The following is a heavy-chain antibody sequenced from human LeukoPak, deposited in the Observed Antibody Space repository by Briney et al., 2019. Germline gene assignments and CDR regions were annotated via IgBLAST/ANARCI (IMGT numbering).Heavy chain of an antibody. CDR2: IYYSGST. J-gene: IGHJ4*02. CDR3: ARGPIVGATNPDY. D-gene: IGHD1-26*01. V-gene: IGHV4-59*12. CDR1: GGSISSYY. Sequence: SETLSLTCTVSGGSISSYYWSWIRQPPGKGLEWIGYIYYSGSTNYNPSLKSRVTISVDTSKNQFSLKLSSVTAADTAVYYCARGPIVGATNPDYWGQGTLVTVSS.